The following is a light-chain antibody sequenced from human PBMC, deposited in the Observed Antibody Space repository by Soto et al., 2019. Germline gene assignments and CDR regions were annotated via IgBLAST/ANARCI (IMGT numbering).Light chain of an antibody. CDR3: SSYTSSTSLDV. CDR1: SSDVGGYNY. V-gene: IGLV2-14*01. Sequence: ALTQPASVSGSPGQSITISCTGTSSDVGGYNYVSWYQQHPGKAPKLMIYEVSNRPSGVSIRFSGSKSGNTASLTISGLQAEDEADYYCSSYTSSTSLDVFGNGTKVTVL. J-gene: IGLJ1*01. CDR2: EVS.